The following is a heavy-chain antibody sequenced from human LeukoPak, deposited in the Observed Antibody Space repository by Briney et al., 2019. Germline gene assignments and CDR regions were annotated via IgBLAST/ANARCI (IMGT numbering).Heavy chain of an antibody. J-gene: IGHJ6*02. Sequence: PGRSLRLSCAASGFTFSSYGMHWVRQAPGKGLEWVAVIWYDGSNKYYADSVKGRFTISRDNSKNTLYLQMNSLRAEDTAVYYCARDHSRYHYYYYYYGMDVWGQGTTVTVSS. CDR1: GFTFSSYG. CDR2: IWYDGSNK. D-gene: IGHD6-13*01. V-gene: IGHV3-33*01. CDR3: ARDHSRYHYYYYYYGMDV.